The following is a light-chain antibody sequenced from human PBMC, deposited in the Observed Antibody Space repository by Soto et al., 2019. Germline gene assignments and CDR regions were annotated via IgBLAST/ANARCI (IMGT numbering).Light chain of an antibody. CDR3: CSYGGGLTPLL. CDR1: SSDVGGYNY. J-gene: IGLJ2*01. Sequence: QSALTQPRSVSGSPGQSVTISCTGTSSDVGGYNYVSWYQQHPGQAPKLMIYDVTKRPSGVPDRFSGSKSGNTASLSISGLQAEDEADYYCCSYGGGLTPLLFGGGTQLTVL. CDR2: DVT. V-gene: IGLV2-11*01.